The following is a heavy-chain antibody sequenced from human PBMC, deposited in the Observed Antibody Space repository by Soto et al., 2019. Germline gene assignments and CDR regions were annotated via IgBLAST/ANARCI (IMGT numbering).Heavy chain of an antibody. J-gene: IGHJ5*02. CDR2: IIPILGIA. Sequence: SVKVSCKASGGTFSSYTISWVRQAPGQGLEWMGRIIPILGIANYAQKFQGRVTITADKSTSTAYMELSSLRSEDTAVYYCAREYCSGGSCYYNWFDPWGQGTLVTVSS. V-gene: IGHV1-69*04. CDR3: AREYCSGGSCYYNWFDP. CDR1: GGTFSSYT. D-gene: IGHD2-15*01.